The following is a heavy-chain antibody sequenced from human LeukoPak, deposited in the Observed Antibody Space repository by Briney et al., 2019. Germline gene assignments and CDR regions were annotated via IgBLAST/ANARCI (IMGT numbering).Heavy chain of an antibody. CDR1: GGSISSYY. CDR3: ARHGRGAAAGTGATWAEYFQH. CDR2: IYTSGST. J-gene: IGHJ1*01. Sequence: SETLSLTCTVSGGSISSYYWSWIRQPAGKGLEWIGRIYTSGSTNYNASLKSRVTISVDTSKNQFSLKLSSVTAADTAVYYCARHGRGAAAGTGATWAEYFQHWGQGTLVTVSS. V-gene: IGHV4-4*07. D-gene: IGHD6-13*01.